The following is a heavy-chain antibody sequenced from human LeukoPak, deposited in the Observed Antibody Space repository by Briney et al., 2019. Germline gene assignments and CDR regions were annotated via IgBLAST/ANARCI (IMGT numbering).Heavy chain of an antibody. V-gene: IGHV4-4*07. CDR2: IYTSGST. J-gene: IGHJ4*02. Sequence: PSETLSLTCTVSGGSISSYYWSWIRQPAGKGLEWIGRIYTSGSTNYNPSLKSRVTMSVDTSKNQFSLKLSSVTAADTAVYYCAREKYSSGWSEAYYFDYWGQGTLVTVSS. CDR1: GGSISSYY. CDR3: AREKYSSGWSEAYYFDY. D-gene: IGHD6-19*01.